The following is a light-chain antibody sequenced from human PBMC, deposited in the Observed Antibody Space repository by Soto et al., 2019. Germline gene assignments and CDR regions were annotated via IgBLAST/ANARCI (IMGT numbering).Light chain of an antibody. CDR3: QKYNSAPRT. J-gene: IGKJ1*01. V-gene: IGKV1-27*01. Sequence: DIQMTQSPASLSASVGDRVTITCRASQDITNYLAWYHHKPVKVPTLLIYAASTLQSGVPSRFSASGSGTDFTLTISSLQPEDLATYDWQKYNSAPRTFGHGTKVEIK. CDR1: QDITNY. CDR2: AAS.